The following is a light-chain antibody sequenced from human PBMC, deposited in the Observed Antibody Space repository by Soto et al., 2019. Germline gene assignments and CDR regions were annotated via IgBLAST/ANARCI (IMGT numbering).Light chain of an antibody. V-gene: IGKV1-5*03. CDR3: QQYNCYSQAT. CDR2: KAS. J-gene: IGKJ2*01. CDR1: QSISSW. Sequence: DIQMTQSPSTLSASVGDRVTITCRASQSISSWLAWYQQKPGQAPKLLIHKASDLESGVPSRFSRSGSGTEFTLTISSLQHDDFATYYCQQYNCYSQATFGQGPTLEIK.